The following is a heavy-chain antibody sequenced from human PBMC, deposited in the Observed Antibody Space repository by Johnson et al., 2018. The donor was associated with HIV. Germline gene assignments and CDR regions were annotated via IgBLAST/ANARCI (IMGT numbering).Heavy chain of an antibody. CDR1: GFTFDDYG. CDR3: ARERIGYSSSGDAFDI. Sequence: VQLVESGGGVVRPGGSLRLSCAASGFTFDDYGMTWVRQAPGKGLVWVSRINNDGRSTTYADSVRGRFTISRDNAKNPLSLQMNSLRAEDTAVYYCARERIGYSSSGDAFDIWGHGTMVTVSS. D-gene: IGHD6-13*01. V-gene: IGHV3-74*01. CDR2: INNDGRST. J-gene: IGHJ3*02.